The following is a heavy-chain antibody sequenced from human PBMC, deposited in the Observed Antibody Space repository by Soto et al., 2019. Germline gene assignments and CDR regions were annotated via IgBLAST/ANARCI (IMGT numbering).Heavy chain of an antibody. V-gene: IGHV3-23*01. D-gene: IGHD6-19*01. CDR1: GFTFSSYA. CDR3: ANVLGYSSGCYRGYYFDY. Sequence: PGGSLRLSCAASGFTFSSYAMSWVRQAPGKGLEWVSAISGSGGSTYYADSVKGLFTISRDNSKNTLYLQMNSLRAEDSAVYYFANVLGYSSGCYRGYYFDYWGQGALVTVSS. CDR2: ISGSGGST. J-gene: IGHJ4*02.